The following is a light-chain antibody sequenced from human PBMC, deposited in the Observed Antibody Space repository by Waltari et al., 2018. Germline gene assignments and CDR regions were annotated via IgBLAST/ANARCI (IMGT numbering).Light chain of an antibody. Sequence: QSALTQPASVSGSPGQSITVSCTGTNSDVGSYNLVSWYQQHPDKAPKLLIYEVTHRPSGVSNRFSASKSGNTASLTVSGLQAEDEAIYYCCSYAGTDSVLFGGGTKLTVL. CDR3: CSYAGTDSVL. CDR2: EVT. V-gene: IGLV2-23*02. CDR1: NSDVGSYNL. J-gene: IGLJ3*02.